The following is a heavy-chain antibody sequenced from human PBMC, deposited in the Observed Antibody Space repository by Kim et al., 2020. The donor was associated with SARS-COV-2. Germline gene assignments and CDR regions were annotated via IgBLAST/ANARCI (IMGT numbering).Heavy chain of an antibody. Sequence: SETLSLTCTVSGGSISSSSYYWGWIRQPPGKGLEWIGSIYYSGSTYYNPSLKSRVTISVDTSKNQFSLKLSSVTAADTAVYYCARHRVGTGTTEGNWGQG. J-gene: IGHJ1*01. D-gene: IGHD1-7*01. V-gene: IGHV4-39*01. CDR3: ARHRVGTGTTEGN. CDR1: GGSISSSSYY. CDR2: IYYSGST.